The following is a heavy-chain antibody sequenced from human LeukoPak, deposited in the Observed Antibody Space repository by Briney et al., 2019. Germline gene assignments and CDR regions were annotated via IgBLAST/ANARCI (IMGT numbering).Heavy chain of an antibody. Sequence: PGGSLRLSCAASGFTFSSYSMNWVRQAPGKGLEWVSSISSSSSYIYYADSVKGRFTISRDNAKNSLYLQMNSLRAEDTAVYYCARIAYCGGDCYSDYFDYWGQGTLVTVSS. J-gene: IGHJ4*02. CDR2: ISSSSSYI. D-gene: IGHD2-21*02. CDR3: ARIAYCGGDCYSDYFDY. V-gene: IGHV3-21*01. CDR1: GFTFSSYS.